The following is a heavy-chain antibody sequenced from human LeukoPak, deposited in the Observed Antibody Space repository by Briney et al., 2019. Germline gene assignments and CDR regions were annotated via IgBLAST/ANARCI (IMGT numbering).Heavy chain of an antibody. CDR1: GFTFSSYG. V-gene: IGHV3-30*18. CDR2: ISYDGSNK. J-gene: IGHJ5*02. D-gene: IGHD1-26*01. Sequence: GGSLRLSCAASGFTFSSYGMHWVRQAPGKGLGWVAVISYDGSNKYYADSVKGRFTISRDNSKNTLYLQMNSLRAEDTAVYYCAKGGLWELLGWCDPWGQGTLVTVSS. CDR3: AKGGLWELLGWCDP.